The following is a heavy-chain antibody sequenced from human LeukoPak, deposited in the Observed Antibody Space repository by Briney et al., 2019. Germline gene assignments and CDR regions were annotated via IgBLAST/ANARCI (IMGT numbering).Heavy chain of an antibody. Sequence: PGGSLRLSCAASGFTFSSYAMHWVRQAPGKGLEWVAVISYDGSNKYYADSVKGRFTISRDNSKNTLYLQMNSLRAEDTAVYYCARDKKAEDYGDYGAIDYWGQGTLVTVSS. J-gene: IGHJ4*02. CDR1: GFTFSSYA. CDR2: ISYDGSNK. V-gene: IGHV3-30-3*01. D-gene: IGHD4-17*01. CDR3: ARDKKAEDYGDYGAIDY.